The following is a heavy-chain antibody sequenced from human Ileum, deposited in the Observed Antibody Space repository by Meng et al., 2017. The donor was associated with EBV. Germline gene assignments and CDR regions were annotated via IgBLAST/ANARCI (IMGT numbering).Heavy chain of an antibody. D-gene: IGHD3-22*01. CDR3: ARESYSDSSGYYSLDY. V-gene: IGHV4-4*02. Sequence: QVQLQGSGPVLVKPSGTLSLTCAVSGGSISSSIWWSWVRQAPGKGLEWIGEIHHTESTNYNPSLKSRVTISVDKSKNQFSLKLSSVTAADTAVYYCARESYSDSSGYYSLDYWGQGSLVTVSS. CDR2: IHHTEST. J-gene: IGHJ4*02. CDR1: GGSISSSIW.